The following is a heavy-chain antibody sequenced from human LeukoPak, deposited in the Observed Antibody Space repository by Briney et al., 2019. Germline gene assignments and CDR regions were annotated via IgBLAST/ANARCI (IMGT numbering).Heavy chain of an antibody. J-gene: IGHJ4*02. D-gene: IGHD2-2*01. CDR3: ARQEVYCSSTSCYARGYSYGTFFDY. CDR1: GDSISSSSSY. V-gene: IGHV4-39*01. CDR2: IYHRSS. Sequence: SETLSLTCSVAGDSISSSSSYWAWIRQPPGKGLEWIGSIYHRSSYYNPSLKSRVTISVDTSKNQFSLKLSSVTAADTAVYYCARQEVYCSSTSCYARGYSYGTFFDYWGQGTLVTVSS.